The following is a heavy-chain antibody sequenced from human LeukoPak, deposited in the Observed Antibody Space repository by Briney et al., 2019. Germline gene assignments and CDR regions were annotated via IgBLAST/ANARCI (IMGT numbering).Heavy chain of an antibody. CDR3: ARGAGYGGISGWFDP. J-gene: IGHJ5*02. D-gene: IGHD4-23*01. CDR2: IYYSGST. Sequence: SETLSLTCTVSGGSISSGGYYWSWIRQHPGKGLEWIGYIYYSGSTYYNPSLKSRVTISVDTSKNQFSLKLSSVTAADTAVYYCARGAGYGGISGWFDPWGQGTLVTVSS. V-gene: IGHV4-31*03. CDR1: GGSISSGGYY.